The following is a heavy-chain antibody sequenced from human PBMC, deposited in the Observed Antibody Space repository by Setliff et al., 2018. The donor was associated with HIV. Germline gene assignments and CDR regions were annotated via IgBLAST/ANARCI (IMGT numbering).Heavy chain of an antibody. CDR3: ARDYHAFRMIVVVDNYYGMDV. Sequence: SETLSLTCTVSGGSISSTTYYWGWIRQPPGKGLEWIGSFHYSGSTSYNPSLKGRFTISRDNAKKTLYLQMNSLRAEDTAVYYCARDYHAFRMIVVVDNYYGMDVWGQGTTVTVSS. V-gene: IGHV4-39*02. CDR1: GGSISSTTYY. J-gene: IGHJ6*02. D-gene: IGHD3-22*01. CDR2: FHYSGST.